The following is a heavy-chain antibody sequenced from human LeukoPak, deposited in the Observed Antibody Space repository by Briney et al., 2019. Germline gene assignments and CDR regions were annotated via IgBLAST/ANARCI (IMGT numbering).Heavy chain of an antibody. D-gene: IGHD3/OR15-3a*01. V-gene: IGHV4-4*07. Sequence: TSETLSLTCTVSGGSISSYYWSWIRQPAGKGLEWIGRIYTSGSTNYNPSLKSRVTISVDTSKNRFSLKLSSVTAADTAVYYCARTGTGRGRYYYYMDVWGKGTTVTVSS. CDR3: ARTGTGRGRYYYYMDV. J-gene: IGHJ6*03. CDR2: IYTSGST. CDR1: GGSISSYY.